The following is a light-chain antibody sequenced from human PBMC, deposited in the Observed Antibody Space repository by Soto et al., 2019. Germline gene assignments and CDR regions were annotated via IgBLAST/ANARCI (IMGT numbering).Light chain of an antibody. CDR2: DVS. J-gene: IGKJ4*01. CDR1: QSSSSSW. Sequence: QMTQSPSTLSASVGDRVIITCRASQSSSSSWLAWYQQKPGKVPKLLIYDVSSLASGVPSRFSGSGSATESTLTISSLQPDDFATYYCQHYFVYPLTFGGGTKVEIK. CDR3: QHYFVYPLT. V-gene: IGKV1-5*01.